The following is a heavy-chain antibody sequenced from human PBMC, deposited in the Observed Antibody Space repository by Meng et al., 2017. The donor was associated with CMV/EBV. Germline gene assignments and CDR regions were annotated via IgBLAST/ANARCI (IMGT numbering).Heavy chain of an antibody. CDR3: AKGKGSRLYGMDV. CDR1: GFTFSSYG. D-gene: IGHD1-26*01. J-gene: IGHJ6*02. V-gene: IGHV3-30*02. CDR2: IRYDGSNK. Sequence: GESQKISCAASGFTFSSYGMHWVRQAPGKGLEWVAFIRYDGSNKYYADSVKGRFTISRDNSKNTLYLQMNSLRAEDTAVYYCAKGKGSRLYGMDVWGQGTTVTVSS.